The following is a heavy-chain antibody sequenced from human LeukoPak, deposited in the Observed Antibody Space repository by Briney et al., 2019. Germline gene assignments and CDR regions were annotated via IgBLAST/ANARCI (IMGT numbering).Heavy chain of an antibody. CDR3: ATMIFGVVY. CDR1: GFTFSSYD. D-gene: IGHD3-3*01. CDR2: IRLDGDDE. Sequence: PGGSLRLSCAASGFTFSSYDMHWVRQPPGKGLEWVAFIRLDGDDESYADFVKGRFTISRDNSKNTLYLQMNSLRAEDTALYNCATMIFGVVYWGQGTLVTVSS. V-gene: IGHV3-30*02. J-gene: IGHJ4*02.